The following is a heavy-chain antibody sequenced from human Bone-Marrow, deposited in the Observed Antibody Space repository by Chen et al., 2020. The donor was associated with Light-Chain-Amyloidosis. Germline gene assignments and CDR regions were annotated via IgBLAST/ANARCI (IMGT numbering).Heavy chain of an antibody. D-gene: IGHD1-26*01. Sequence: QVQLQQWGPGLLKPSETLSLTCAVYGGYFSGYYWSWIRQPPGKGLERIGEINHSGSTNYNPALKSRLTISVDTSKKQLSLKLSSVTAADTAVYYCARGRGGGWGSYYDWGQGTLVTVSS. CDR1: GGYFSGYY. CDR3: ARGRGGGWGSYYD. J-gene: IGHJ4*02. CDR2: INHSGST. V-gene: IGHV4-34*01.